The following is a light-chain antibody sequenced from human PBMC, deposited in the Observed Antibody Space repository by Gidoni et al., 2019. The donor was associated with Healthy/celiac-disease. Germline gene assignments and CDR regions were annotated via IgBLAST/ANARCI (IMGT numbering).Light chain of an antibody. Sequence: DSVMTQSPLPLSVSLGERATINCKSSQSVLYSSNNKNYLAWYQQKPGQPPKLLIYWASTRESGVPDRFSGSGSGTDFTLTISSLQAEDVAVYYCQQYYSTPLTFGGGTKVEIK. J-gene: IGKJ4*01. CDR3: QQYYSTPLT. V-gene: IGKV4-1*01. CDR2: WAS. CDR1: QSVLYSSNNKNY.